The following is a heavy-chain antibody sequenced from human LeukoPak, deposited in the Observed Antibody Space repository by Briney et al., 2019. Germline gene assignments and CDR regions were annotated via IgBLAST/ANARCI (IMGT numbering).Heavy chain of an antibody. Sequence: SQTLSLTCAVSGGSISSGGYSWSWIRQPPGKGLEWIGYIYHSGSTYYSPSLKSRVTISVDRSKNQFSLKLSSVTAADTAVYYCARATGDYYDSGAFDIWGQGTMVTVSS. J-gene: IGHJ3*02. V-gene: IGHV4-30-2*01. CDR3: ARATGDYYDSGAFDI. D-gene: IGHD3-22*01. CDR2: IYHSGST. CDR1: GGSISSGGYS.